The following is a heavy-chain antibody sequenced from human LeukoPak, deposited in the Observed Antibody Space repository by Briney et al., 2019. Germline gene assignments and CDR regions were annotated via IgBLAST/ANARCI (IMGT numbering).Heavy chain of an antibody. J-gene: IGHJ4*02. CDR2: INPNSGDT. CDR1: GYTFTSYG. D-gene: IGHD6-13*01. CDR3: AREGEQQLSFLSFCER. Sequence: GASVKVSCKASGYTFTSYGISWVRQAPGQGLEWLGWINPNSGDTKYAQKFQGRVTMTRDTSISTAYMDLSRLRSDDTAVYYCAREGEQQLSFLSFCERWGQGTLVTVSS. V-gene: IGHV1-2*02.